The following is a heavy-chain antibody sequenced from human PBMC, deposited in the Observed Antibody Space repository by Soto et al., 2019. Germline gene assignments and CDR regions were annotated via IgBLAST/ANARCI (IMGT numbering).Heavy chain of an antibody. D-gene: IGHD3-10*01. CDR2: INHSGST. J-gene: IGHJ5*02. Sequence: PSETLSLTCAAYGGSFSGYYWSWIRQPPGKGLEWIGEINHSGSTNYNPSLKSRVTISVDTSKNQFSLKLSSVTAADTAVYYCARGGSGEPTLNWFDPWGQGTLVTVSS. CDR1: GGSFSGYY. V-gene: IGHV4-34*01. CDR3: ARGGSGEPTLNWFDP.